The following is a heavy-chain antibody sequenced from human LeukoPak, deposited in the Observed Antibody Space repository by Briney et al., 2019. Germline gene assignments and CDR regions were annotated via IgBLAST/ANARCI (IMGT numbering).Heavy chain of an antibody. J-gene: IGHJ4*02. CDR1: GYTFAAYY. CDR2: INPNSGGT. Sequence: ASVKVSCKASGYTFAAYYMHWVRQAPGQGLEWMGWINPNSGGTNYAQKFQGRVTMTRDTSISTAYMELSRLRSDDTAVYYCARVFPYYYDSSGYYGVFDYWGQGTLVTVSS. V-gene: IGHV1-2*02. CDR3: ARVFPYYYDSSGYYGVFDY. D-gene: IGHD3-22*01.